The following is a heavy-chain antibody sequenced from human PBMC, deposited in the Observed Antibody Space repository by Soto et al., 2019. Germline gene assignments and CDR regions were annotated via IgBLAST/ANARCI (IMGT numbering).Heavy chain of an antibody. V-gene: IGHV4-4*07. J-gene: IGHJ6*02. CDR2: IYTSGST. CDR1: GGSISSYY. CDR3: ARNEGVVVSPYYYYGMDV. D-gene: IGHD3-22*01. Sequence: SETLSLTCTVSGGSISSYYWSWIRQPAGKGLEWIGRIYTSGSTNYNPSLKSRVTMSVDTSKNQFSLKLSSVTAADTAVYYCARNEGVVVSPYYYYGMDVWGQGTTVTVSS.